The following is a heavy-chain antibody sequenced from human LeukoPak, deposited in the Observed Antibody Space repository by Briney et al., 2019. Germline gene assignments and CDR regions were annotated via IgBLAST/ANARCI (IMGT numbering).Heavy chain of an antibody. CDR1: GFTFSSYE. D-gene: IGHD5-18*01. J-gene: IGHJ3*02. Sequence: GGSLRLSCAASGFTFSSYEMNWVRQAPGKGLEWVANIKQDGSEKYYVDSVKGRFTISRDNSKNTLYLQMNSLRAEDTAVYYCARARSSYGYGDAFDIWGQGTMVTVSS. CDR2: IKQDGSEK. V-gene: IGHV3-7*01. CDR3: ARARSSYGYGDAFDI.